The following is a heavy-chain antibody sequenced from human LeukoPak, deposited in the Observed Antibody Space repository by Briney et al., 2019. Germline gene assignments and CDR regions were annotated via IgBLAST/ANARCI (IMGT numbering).Heavy chain of an antibody. J-gene: IGHJ4*02. CDR3: ARSYDFWSGSLWGSSPSSYFDY. D-gene: IGHD3-3*01. Sequence: SQTLSLTCTVSGGSISSGSYYWNWIRQPAGKGLEWIGRIYTSGSTNYNPSLKSRVTISVDTSKNQFSLKLSSVTAADTAVYYCARSYDFWSGSLWGSSPSSYFDYWGQGTLVTVSS. V-gene: IGHV4-61*02. CDR2: IYTSGST. CDR1: GGSISSGSYY.